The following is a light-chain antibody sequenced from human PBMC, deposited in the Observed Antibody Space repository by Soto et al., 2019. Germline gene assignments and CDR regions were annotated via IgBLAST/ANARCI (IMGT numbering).Light chain of an antibody. V-gene: IGLV2-18*02. CDR1: SSDVGSYNR. Sequence: QSALTQPPSVSRSPGQSVTISCTGTSSDVGSYNRVSWYQQPPGTAPKLMIYEVSYRPSGVPDRFSGSKSGNTASLTISGLQAEDEADYYCSSYTSSSTYVFGTGTKVTVL. J-gene: IGLJ1*01. CDR3: SSYTSSSTYV. CDR2: EVS.